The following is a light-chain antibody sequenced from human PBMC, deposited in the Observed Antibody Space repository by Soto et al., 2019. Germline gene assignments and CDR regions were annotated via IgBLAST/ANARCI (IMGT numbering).Light chain of an antibody. CDR2: SYN. CDR3: AAWDDSLSGDV. V-gene: IGLV1-47*02. CDR1: SSNIGSKY. J-gene: IGLJ1*01. Sequence: QSVLTQQPSASGTPGQRVTISCSGHSSNIGSKYVYWYQQLPGTAPKLLIYSYNQRPSGVPDRFSGSKSGTSASLAISGLRSDDEADYYCAAWDDSLSGDVFGTGTKVTVL.